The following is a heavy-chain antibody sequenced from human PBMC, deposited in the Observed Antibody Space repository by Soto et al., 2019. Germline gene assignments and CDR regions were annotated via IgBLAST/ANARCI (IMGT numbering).Heavy chain of an antibody. J-gene: IGHJ4*02. CDR1: GFPFTGYW. Sequence: VPLVESGGGSVQPGGSLRLSCAASGFPFTGYWMHWVRQVPGKGPVWVARVDSAGSGTSYADSVKGRFTISRDNAKNTVSLQMDSLRVEDMAVYYCATVFEHWGQGIPVTVSS. CDR2: VDSAGSGT. V-gene: IGHV3-74*01. CDR3: ATVFEH.